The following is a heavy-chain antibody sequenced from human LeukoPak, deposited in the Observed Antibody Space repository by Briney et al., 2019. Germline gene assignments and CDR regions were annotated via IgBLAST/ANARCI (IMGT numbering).Heavy chain of an antibody. CDR1: GFTFSSYS. CDR2: ISSSSSYI. Sequence: GGSLRLSCAASGFTFSSYSMNWVRQAPGRGLEWVSSISSSSSYIYYADSVKGRFTISRDNAKNSLYLQMNSLRAEDTAVYYCARDFSRSHAPPRDYWGQGTLVTVSS. V-gene: IGHV3-21*04. CDR3: ARDFSRSHAPPRDY. D-gene: IGHD2-2*01. J-gene: IGHJ4*02.